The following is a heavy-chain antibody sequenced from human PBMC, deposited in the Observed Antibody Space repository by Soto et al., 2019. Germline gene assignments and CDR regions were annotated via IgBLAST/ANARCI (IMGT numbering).Heavy chain of an antibody. V-gene: IGHV1-69*01. D-gene: IGHD2-2*01. J-gene: IGHJ6*02. CDR3: ARGGLGDCSSTSCSHYYYYGMDV. CDR1: GGTFSSYA. CDR2: IIPIFGTA. Sequence: QVQLVQSGAEVQKPGSSVKVSCKASGGTFSSYAISWVRQAPGQGLEWMGGIIPIFGTANYAQKFQGRVTITADESTSTAYMELSSLRSEDTAVYYCARGGLGDCSSTSCSHYYYYGMDVWGQGTTVTVSS.